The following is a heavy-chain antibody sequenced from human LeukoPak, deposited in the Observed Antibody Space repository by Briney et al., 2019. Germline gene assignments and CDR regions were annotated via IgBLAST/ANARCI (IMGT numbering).Heavy chain of an antibody. CDR3: ARGIGATSRYYYYYYYMDV. D-gene: IGHD1-26*01. CDR1: GGSISSYY. V-gene: IGHV4-4*07. J-gene: IGHJ6*03. Sequence: PSETPSLTCTVPGGSISSYYWSWIRQPAGKGLEWIGRIYTSGSTNYNPSLKSRVTISVDKSKNQFSLKLSSVTAADTAVYYCARGIGATSRYYYYYYYMDVWGKGTTVTVSS. CDR2: IYTSGST.